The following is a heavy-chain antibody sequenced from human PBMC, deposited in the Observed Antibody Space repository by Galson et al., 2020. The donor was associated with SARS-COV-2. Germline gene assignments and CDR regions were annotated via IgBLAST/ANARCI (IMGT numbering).Heavy chain of an antibody. Sequence: SETLSLTCTVSGGSISSYYWSWIRQPPGKGLEWIGYIYYSGSTNYNPSLKSRVTISVDTSKNQFSLKLSSVTAADTAVYYCARDYGDYEREPHAFDIWGQGTMVTVSS. CDR2: IYYSGST. CDR3: ARDYGDYEREPHAFDI. J-gene: IGHJ3*02. V-gene: IGHV4-59*01. D-gene: IGHD4-17*01. CDR1: GGSISSYY.